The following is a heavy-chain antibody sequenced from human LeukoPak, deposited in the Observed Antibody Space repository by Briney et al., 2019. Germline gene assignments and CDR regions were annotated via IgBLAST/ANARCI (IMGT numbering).Heavy chain of an antibody. CDR1: GGSFSGYY. D-gene: IGHD3-10*01. CDR3: ARHPSYGSGSYYIDWFDP. CDR2: INHSGST. Sequence: PSETLSLTCAVYGGSFSGYYWSWIRQPPGKGLEWIGEINHSGSTNYNPSLKSRGTISVDTSKNQFSLKLSSVTAADTAVYYCARHPSYGSGSYYIDWFDPWGQGTLVTVSS. J-gene: IGHJ5*02. V-gene: IGHV4-34*01.